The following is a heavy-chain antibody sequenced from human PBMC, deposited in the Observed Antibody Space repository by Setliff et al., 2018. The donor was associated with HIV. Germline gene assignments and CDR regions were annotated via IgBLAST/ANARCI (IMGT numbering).Heavy chain of an antibody. CDR1: GYTFTNFG. J-gene: IGHJ6*03. CDR3: ARGADGDYRYYMDV. D-gene: IGHD4-17*01. CDR2: ISPYNGNT. Sequence: ASVKVSCKASGYTFTNFGITWVRQAPGQGLEWMGWISPYNGNTNYAPELHGRVTMTTDTSTSTASLELRSLRSDDTAVYYCARGADGDYRYYMDVWGRGTTVTVSS. V-gene: IGHV1-18*01.